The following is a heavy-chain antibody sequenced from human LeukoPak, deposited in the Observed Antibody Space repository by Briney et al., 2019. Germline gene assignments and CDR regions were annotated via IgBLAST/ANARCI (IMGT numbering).Heavy chain of an antibody. CDR3: ARRSSGGSSHWDY. CDR1: GYSFTSYW. CDR2: IYPADSDT. J-gene: IGHJ4*02. V-gene: IGHV5-51*01. D-gene: IGHD2-15*01. Sequence: RGESLKISCQGSGYSFTSYWIGWVRQMPGKGLEWMGIIYPADSDTRHSPSFQGQVTISADKSISTAYLQWSSLKASDTAMYYCARRSSGGSSHWDYWGQGTLVTVSS.